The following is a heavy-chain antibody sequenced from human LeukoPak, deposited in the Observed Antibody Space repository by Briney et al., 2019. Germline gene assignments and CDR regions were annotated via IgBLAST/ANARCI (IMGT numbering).Heavy chain of an antibody. CDR2: INHSGST. V-gene: IGHV4-34*01. D-gene: IGHD3-16*02. CDR1: GGSFGGYY. J-gene: IGHJ4*02. CDR3: ARGHGHYIWGSYRNPGTYYFDY. Sequence: PSETLSLTCAVYGGSFGGYYWSWIRQPPGKGLEWIGEINHSGSTNYNPSLKSRVTISVDTSKNQFSLKLSSMTAADTAVYYCARGHGHYIWGSYRNPGTYYFDYWGQGTLVTVSS.